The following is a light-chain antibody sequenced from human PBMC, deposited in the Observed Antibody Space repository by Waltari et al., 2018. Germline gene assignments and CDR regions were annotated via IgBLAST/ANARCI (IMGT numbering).Light chain of an antibody. J-gene: IGKJ1*01. V-gene: IGKV3-20*01. CDR3: QQHGTLPAT. CDR1: ESVASSS. CDR2: RAS. Sequence: EILLTQSPGTPSLSPGERVTLSCRASESVASSSVAWYQQKPDQAPMLVIHRASRRATSIAEMCSGSGCGTVFSLTISRLEAEDFAVYYWQQHGTLPATFGQGTKVEIK.